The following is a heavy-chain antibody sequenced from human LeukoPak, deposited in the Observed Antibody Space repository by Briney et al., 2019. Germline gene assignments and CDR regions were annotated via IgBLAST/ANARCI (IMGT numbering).Heavy chain of an antibody. D-gene: IGHD3-10*01. CDR3: ATAYYASGGYYYYGMDV. J-gene: IGHJ6*02. CDR2: FDPEDGET. V-gene: IGHV1-24*01. CDR1: GYNLTELS. Sequence: GASVKVSCKVSGYNLTELSMHWVRQAPGKGLEWMGGFDPEDGETIYAQKFQGRVTMTEDTSTDTAYMELSSLRSEDTAVYYCATAYYASGGYYYYGMDVWGQGTTVTVSS.